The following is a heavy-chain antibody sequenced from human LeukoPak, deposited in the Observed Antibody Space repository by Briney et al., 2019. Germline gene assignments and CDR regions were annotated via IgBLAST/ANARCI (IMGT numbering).Heavy chain of an antibody. V-gene: IGHV3-74*01. Sequence: GGSLRLSCAASGFPFSSLWMHWVRQAPGKRLVWVSSIQSDGSSTSYAASVTGRPVIPRHNARNTLYLQMSSRRTEDTAVYYCSTGNGHAFDIWGQGTMVTVSA. J-gene: IGHJ3*02. CDR1: GFPFSSLW. CDR2: IQSDGSST. D-gene: IGHD3-10*01. CDR3: STGNGHAFDI.